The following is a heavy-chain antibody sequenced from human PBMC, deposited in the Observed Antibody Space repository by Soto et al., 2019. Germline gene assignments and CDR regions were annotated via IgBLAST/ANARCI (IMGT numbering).Heavy chain of an antibody. CDR2: ISFSSTNI. V-gene: IGHV3-21*01. CDR1: GFTFSSYT. Sequence: VQLVESGGGLVKPGGSLTLSCAASGFTFSSYTMTWVRQAQGKGLEWVSSISFSSTNIHSADSVKGRFTISRDNARNSLYLQMNSLRAEDTAVYYCARGAGDLPYWGQGTLVTVSS. CDR3: ARGAGDLPY. J-gene: IGHJ4*02. D-gene: IGHD7-27*01.